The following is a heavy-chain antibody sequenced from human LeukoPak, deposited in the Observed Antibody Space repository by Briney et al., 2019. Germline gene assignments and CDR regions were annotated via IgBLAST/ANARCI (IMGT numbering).Heavy chain of an antibody. D-gene: IGHD5-18*01. CDR3: ANLQLDAFDI. V-gene: IGHV3-30*02. CDR1: GFTFSSCG. CDR2: IRYDGSNK. Sequence: PGGSLRLSCAASGFTFSSCGMHWVRQAPGKGLEWVAFIRYDGSNKYYADSVKGRFTISRDNSKNTLYLQMNSQRAEDTAVYYCANLQLDAFDIWGQGTMVTVSS. J-gene: IGHJ3*02.